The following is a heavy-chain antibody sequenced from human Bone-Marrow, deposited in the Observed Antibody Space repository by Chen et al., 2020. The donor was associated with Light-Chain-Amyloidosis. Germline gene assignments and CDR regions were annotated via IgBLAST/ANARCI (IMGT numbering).Heavy chain of an antibody. CDR2: ISSSGSTI. V-gene: IGHV3-11*01. J-gene: IGHJ6*02. D-gene: IGHD6-6*01. CDR3: ARERVLVPYYYYGMDV. CDR1: GFTFSDYY. Sequence: QVQLVESGGGLVKPGGSLRLSCAASGFTFSDYYMSWIRQAPGKGLEWVSYISSSGSTIHYADSVKGRFTISRDNAKNSLYLQMNSLRAEDTAVYYCARERVLVPYYYYGMDVWGQGTTVTVSS.